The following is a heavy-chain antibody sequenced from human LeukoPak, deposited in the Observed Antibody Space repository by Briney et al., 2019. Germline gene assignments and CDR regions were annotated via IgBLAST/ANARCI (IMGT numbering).Heavy chain of an antibody. CDR3: ARDSDGYSSGWYAGDDY. J-gene: IGHJ4*02. CDR1: GGTFSSYA. Sequence: SVKVSCKASGGTFSSYAISWVRQAPGQGLEWMGGIIPIFGTANYAQKFQGRVTITADESTSTAYMELSSLRSEDTAVYYCARDSDGYSSGWYAGDDYWGQGTLVTVSS. D-gene: IGHD6-19*01. V-gene: IGHV1-69*01. CDR2: IIPIFGTA.